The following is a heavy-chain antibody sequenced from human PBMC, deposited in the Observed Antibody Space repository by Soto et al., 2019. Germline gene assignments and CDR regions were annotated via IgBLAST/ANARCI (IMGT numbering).Heavy chain of an antibody. D-gene: IGHD3-9*01. CDR1: GGSISSYY. Sequence: SETLSLTCTVSGGSISSYYWSWIRQPPGKGLEWIGYIYYSGSTNYNPSLKSRVTISVDTSKNQFSLKLSSVTAADTAVYYCARGYYDILTDYYGHYYYYHDVWGKGTTVTVSS. J-gene: IGHJ6*03. CDR3: ARGYYDILTDYYGHYYYYHDV. V-gene: IGHV4-59*08. CDR2: IYYSGST.